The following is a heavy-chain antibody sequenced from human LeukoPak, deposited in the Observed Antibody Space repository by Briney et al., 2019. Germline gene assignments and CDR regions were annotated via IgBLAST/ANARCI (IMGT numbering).Heavy chain of an antibody. CDR2: INHSGST. CDR1: GGSFSGYY. CDR3: AMGKGQHCSY. Sequence: PSETLSLTCAVYGGSFSGYYWSWIRQPPGKGLEWIGEINHSGSTNYNPSLKSRVTISVDTSKNQFSLKLSSVTAADTAVYYCAMGKGQHCSYWGQGTLVTVSS. V-gene: IGHV4-34*01. D-gene: IGHD3-3*02. J-gene: IGHJ4*02.